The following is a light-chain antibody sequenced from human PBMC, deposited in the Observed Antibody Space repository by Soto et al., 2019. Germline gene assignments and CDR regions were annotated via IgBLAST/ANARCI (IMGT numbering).Light chain of an antibody. Sequence: DIQMTQSPSSVSASVGDRVTITCRANQGVNTWLAWYQKKPGKAPELLIYAASTLHSGVPSRFSGSGSGTDFTLTISSLQPEDFATYYCQQANSFPLTFGGGTKVEVQ. CDR3: QQANSFPLT. CDR1: QGVNTW. J-gene: IGKJ4*01. CDR2: AAS. V-gene: IGKV1-12*01.